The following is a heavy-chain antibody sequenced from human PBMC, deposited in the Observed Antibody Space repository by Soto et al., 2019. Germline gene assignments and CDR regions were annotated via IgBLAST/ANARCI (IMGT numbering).Heavy chain of an antibody. V-gene: IGHV3-23*01. CDR1: GFTFSSYA. CDR3: AKLGDYDFWSATEINAFDI. J-gene: IGHJ3*02. D-gene: IGHD3-3*01. Sequence: GSLRLSCAASGFTFSSYAMSWVRQAPGKGLEWVSGISGSGGSTYYADSVKGRFSISRDNSKNTIYLHTHSLRAEDTAIYFCAKLGDYDFWSATEINAFDIWGQGTMVTVSS. CDR2: ISGSGGST.